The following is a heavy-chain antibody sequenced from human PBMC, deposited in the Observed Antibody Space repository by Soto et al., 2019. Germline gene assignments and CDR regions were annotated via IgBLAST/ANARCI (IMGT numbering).Heavy chain of an antibody. Sequence: QVQLVESGGGVVQPGRSLRLSCAASGFTFSNYGMHWVRQAPGKGLEWVALISYDGSNKYYADSVKGRFTISRDNSKNTRDLQVDSLRPDDTAVYYCAKGTLGIAVAVDWGQGTQVTVSS. D-gene: IGHD6-19*01. V-gene: IGHV3-30*18. CDR3: AKGTLGIAVAVD. CDR1: GFTFSNYG. CDR2: ISYDGSNK. J-gene: IGHJ4*02.